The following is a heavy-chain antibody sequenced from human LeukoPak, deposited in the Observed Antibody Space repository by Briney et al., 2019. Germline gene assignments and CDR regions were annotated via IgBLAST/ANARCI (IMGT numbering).Heavy chain of an antibody. V-gene: IGHV3-21*01. CDR2: ISSSSNYI. CDR3: TISSGGSCYQ. CDR1: GLTFSRYS. J-gene: IGHJ4*02. Sequence: GGSLRLSSAASGLTFSRYSMNWVRQAPGKGLEWVSSISSSSNYIYYADSVKGRFTISRDNAKNSLYLQMNSLRAEDTAVYYCTISSGGSCYQWGQGTLVTVSS. D-gene: IGHD2-15*01.